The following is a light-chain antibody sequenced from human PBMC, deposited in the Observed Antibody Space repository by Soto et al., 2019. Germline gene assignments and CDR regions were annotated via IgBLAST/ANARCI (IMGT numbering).Light chain of an antibody. J-gene: IGKJ3*01. Sequence: EIVLTQSPGTLSLSPGERATLSCRASQSVTSNYLAWYQQKPGQAPRLVIYGASSMATGIPDRFSGSGSGTDFTLSISRLEPEDCAVFYCQQYGSSPFTFGPGTKVDIK. CDR2: GAS. CDR1: QSVTSNY. CDR3: QQYGSSPFT. V-gene: IGKV3-20*01.